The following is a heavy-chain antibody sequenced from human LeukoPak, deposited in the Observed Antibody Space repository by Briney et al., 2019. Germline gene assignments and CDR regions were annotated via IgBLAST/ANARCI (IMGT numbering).Heavy chain of an antibody. CDR1: GDSISRYY. CDR3: ARIEDVTRGYNHAYYFDY. D-gene: IGHD5-18*01. Sequence: SETLSLTCTVSGDSISRYYWNWIRQPPGKGLEWIGYIYYSGSSNSNPSLKSRVTISVDTSKNQFSLQLSSVTAADTAVYYCARIEDVTRGYNHAYYFDYWGQGTLVTVSS. V-gene: IGHV4-59*08. CDR2: IYYSGSS. J-gene: IGHJ4*02.